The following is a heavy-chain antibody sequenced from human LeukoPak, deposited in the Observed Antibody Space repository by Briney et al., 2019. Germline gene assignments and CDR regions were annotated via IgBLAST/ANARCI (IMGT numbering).Heavy chain of an antibody. Sequence: RASVKVSCKASGHTFSGHSMHWVRQAPGQGLEWMGWINTNTGNPTYAQGFTGRFVFSLDTSVSTAYLQISSLKAEDTAVYYCARDSSSWYGGLDYWGQGTLVTVSS. CDR2: INTNTGNP. D-gene: IGHD6-13*01. CDR3: ARDSSSWYGGLDY. CDR1: GHTFSGHS. J-gene: IGHJ4*02. V-gene: IGHV7-4-1*02.